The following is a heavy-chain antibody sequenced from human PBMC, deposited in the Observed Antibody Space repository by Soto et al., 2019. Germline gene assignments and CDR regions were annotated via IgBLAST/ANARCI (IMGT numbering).Heavy chain of an antibody. CDR3: ARHGTSGY. CDR2: IYPGDSDA. V-gene: IGHV5-51*01. J-gene: IGHJ4*02. Sequence: LGESLKISCKGSGYTFPSYWIGWVRQMPGKGLEWMGIIYPGDSDARYSPSFQGQVTISVDMSISTAYLHLSSLKASDTAMYYCARHGTSGYWGQGTLVTVSS. CDR1: GYTFPSYW.